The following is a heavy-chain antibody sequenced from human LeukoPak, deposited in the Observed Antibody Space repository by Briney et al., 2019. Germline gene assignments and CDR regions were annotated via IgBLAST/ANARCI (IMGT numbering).Heavy chain of an antibody. CDR3: ARDLIGAMVRGVISSRWFDP. Sequence: AAESLSLTCAVAGSSISSGYYWGWRRQPPGKGRGWIGSIYHGGSTYYNPSLKSRVTISVDTSTTQFSPKLSSVTAADTAVYYCARDLIGAMVRGVISSRWFDPWGQGTLVTVSS. V-gene: IGHV4-38-2*02. CDR1: GSSISSGYY. CDR2: IYHGGST. J-gene: IGHJ5*02. D-gene: IGHD3-10*01.